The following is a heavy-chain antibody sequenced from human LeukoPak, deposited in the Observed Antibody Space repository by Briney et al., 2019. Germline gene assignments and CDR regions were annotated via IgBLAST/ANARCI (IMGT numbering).Heavy chain of an antibody. CDR1: GFTFSTSW. D-gene: IGHD3-10*01. CDR2: IDSDGGRI. V-gene: IGHV3-74*03. CDR3: ARGRSGSYGFFDY. Sequence: GGSQRLSCEGSGFTFSTSWMHWVRQAPGKGLVWVSRIDSDGGRITYADSVKGRFTISRDNAKNTVYLQMNSLRAEDTAVYYCARGRSGSYGFFDYWSLGNLVTVSS. J-gene: IGHJ4*02.